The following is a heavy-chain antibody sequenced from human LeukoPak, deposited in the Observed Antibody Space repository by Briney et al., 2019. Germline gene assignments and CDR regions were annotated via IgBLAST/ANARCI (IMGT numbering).Heavy chain of an antibody. V-gene: IGHV6-1*01. CDR1: GDRVSSNSAA. CDR2: TYYRSEWYS. CDR3: AREQDYFDY. Sequence: SQTLSLTCDISGDRVSSNSAAWNWIRQSPSSGLEWLGRTYYRSEWYSDYAVSVKGRIIINADTSKNQFSLQLKSVTPEDTAVYYCAREQDYFDYWGQGTLVTVSS. J-gene: IGHJ4*02.